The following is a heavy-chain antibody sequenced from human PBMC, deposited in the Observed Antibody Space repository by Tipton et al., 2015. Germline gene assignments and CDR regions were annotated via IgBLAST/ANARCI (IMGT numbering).Heavy chain of an antibody. Sequence: TLSLTCAVSAYSISSDYYWGWIRQPPGKGLEWIGSISHSGNTYYNPSLKSRVTMSRDTSKNQFSLKLTSVTAADTAVYYCAGHDLSGWFSFVYWGQGILVTVSS. CDR3: AGHDLSGWFSFVY. V-gene: IGHV4-38-2*01. D-gene: IGHD6-19*01. CDR1: AYSISSDYY. CDR2: ISHSGNT. J-gene: IGHJ4*02.